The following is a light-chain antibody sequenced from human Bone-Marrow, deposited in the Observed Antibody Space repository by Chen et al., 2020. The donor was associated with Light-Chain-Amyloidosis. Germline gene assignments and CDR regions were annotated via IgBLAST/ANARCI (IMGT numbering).Light chain of an antibody. V-gene: IGKV1-39*01. CDR1: QNIGTY. J-gene: IGKJ1*01. Sequence: DIRLTQPPSSLSASVGDRVTITCRASQNIGTYLNWYQQKSGRAPKLLLSGAYNRQSGVPTRFGGTGSGTDFTLIITSLQPEDFATYYCQQSRTFRTLGQGTKVEVK. CDR3: QQSRTFRT. CDR2: GAY.